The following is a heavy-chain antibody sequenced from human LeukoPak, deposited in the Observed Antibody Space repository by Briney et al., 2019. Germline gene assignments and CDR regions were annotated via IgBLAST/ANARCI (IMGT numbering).Heavy chain of an antibody. J-gene: IGHJ5*02. CDR1: GGTFSSYA. CDR2: IIPILGIA. CDR3: ARDGYYDSSGFKFDP. V-gene: IGHV1-69*04. Sequence: SVKVSCKASGGTFSSYAISWVRQAPGQGLEWMGRIIPILGIANYAQKFQGRVTITADKSTSTAYMELSSLRSEDTAEYYCARDGYYDSSGFKFDPWGQGTLVTVSS. D-gene: IGHD3-22*01.